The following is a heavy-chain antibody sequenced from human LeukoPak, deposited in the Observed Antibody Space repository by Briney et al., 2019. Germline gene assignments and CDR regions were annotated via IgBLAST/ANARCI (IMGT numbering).Heavy chain of an antibody. D-gene: IGHD3-10*01. Sequence: PSETLSLTCAVYGGSFSGYYWSWIRQPPGKGLEWIGEINHSGSTNYNPSLKSRVTISVDTSKNQFSLKLSSVTAADTAVYYCARHRSELKVRGVTYYYYYMDVWGKGTTVTISS. J-gene: IGHJ6*03. CDR1: GGSFSGYY. CDR3: ARHRSELKVRGVTYYYYYMDV. V-gene: IGHV4-34*01. CDR2: INHSGST.